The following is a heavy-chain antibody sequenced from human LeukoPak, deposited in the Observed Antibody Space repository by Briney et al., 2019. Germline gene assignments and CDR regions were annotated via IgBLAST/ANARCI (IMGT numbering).Heavy chain of an antibody. D-gene: IGHD5-18*01. V-gene: IGHV3-30*02. CDR2: IRYDGNNK. Sequence: GGSLRLSCAASGFTFSSYRMHWVRQAPGKGLEWVAFIRYDGNNKDYADSVKGRFTISRDNSKNTLFLQMNSLRAVDTAVYYCAKALIQLWVSFIDYWGQGILVTVSS. J-gene: IGHJ4*02. CDR3: AKALIQLWVSFIDY. CDR1: GFTFSSYR.